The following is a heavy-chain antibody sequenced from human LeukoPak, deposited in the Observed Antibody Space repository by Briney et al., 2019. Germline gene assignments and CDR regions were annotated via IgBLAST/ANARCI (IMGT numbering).Heavy chain of an antibody. CDR1: GGSISSGGYY. D-gene: IGHD3-16*01. V-gene: IGHV4-30-2*01. Sequence: TSETLSLTCTVSGGSISSGGYYWSWIRQPPGKGLEWIGYIYHSGSTYYNPSLKSRVTISVDRSKNQFSLKLSSVTAADTAVYYCAREETRLGLAAGAFDIWGQGTMVTVSS. J-gene: IGHJ3*02. CDR3: AREETRLGLAAGAFDI. CDR2: IYHSGST.